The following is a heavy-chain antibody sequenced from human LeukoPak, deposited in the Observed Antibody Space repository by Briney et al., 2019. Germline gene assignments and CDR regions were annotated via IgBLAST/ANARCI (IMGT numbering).Heavy chain of an antibody. CDR1: GFTFSSYS. Sequence: GGSLSLSCAASGFTFSSYSMNWVRQAPGKGLEWVSSISSSSSYIYYADSVKGRFTISRDNAKNSLYLQMNSLRAEDTAVYYCARDSSGWYQGWFDPSGQGTLVTVSS. V-gene: IGHV3-21*01. D-gene: IGHD6-19*01. CDR2: ISSSSSYI. CDR3: ARDSSGWYQGWFDP. J-gene: IGHJ5*02.